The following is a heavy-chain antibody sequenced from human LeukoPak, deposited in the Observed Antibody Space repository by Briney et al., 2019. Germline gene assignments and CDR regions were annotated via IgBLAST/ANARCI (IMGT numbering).Heavy chain of an antibody. CDR1: GFTFSSYS. V-gene: IGHV3-30*02. Sequence: GGSLRLSCAASGFTFSSYSMNWVRQAPGKGLEWVAFIRYDGSNKYYADSVKGRFTISRDNSKNTLYLQMNSLRAEDTAVYYCAKEAYDILTGPSDYYGMDVWGQGTTVTVSS. J-gene: IGHJ6*02. D-gene: IGHD3-9*01. CDR3: AKEAYDILTGPSDYYGMDV. CDR2: IRYDGSNK.